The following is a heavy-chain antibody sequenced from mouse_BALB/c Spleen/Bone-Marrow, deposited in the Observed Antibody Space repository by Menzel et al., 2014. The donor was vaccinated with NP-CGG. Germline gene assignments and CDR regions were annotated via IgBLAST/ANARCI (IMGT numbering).Heavy chain of an antibody. Sequence: EVQLVESGAELVKPGAPVKLSCTASGFNIKDTYMYWVKQRPEQGLEWIGKVDPTNGNTKYDPKFQGKATITADTSSNTAYLQLSSLTSEDTAVYYCAVYDGYAMDYWGQGTSVTVSS. CDR1: GFNIKDTY. D-gene: IGHD2-3*01. J-gene: IGHJ4*01. CDR3: AVYDGYAMDY. V-gene: IGHV14-3*02. CDR2: VDPTNGNT.